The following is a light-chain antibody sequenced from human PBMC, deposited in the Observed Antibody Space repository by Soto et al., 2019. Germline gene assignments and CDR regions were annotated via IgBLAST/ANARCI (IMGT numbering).Light chain of an antibody. V-gene: IGKV1-33*01. Sequence: DIQMNQSPSSLSASVGDRVTITCQASVDINNYLNWYQQKPGQAPKLLIYGASNLEAGVPSIFSGSGSGTDYVFAISRIPPEDFATYYCQQNKNLPVTFGGGTKVE. CDR2: GAS. CDR3: QQNKNLPVT. J-gene: IGKJ4*01. CDR1: VDINNY.